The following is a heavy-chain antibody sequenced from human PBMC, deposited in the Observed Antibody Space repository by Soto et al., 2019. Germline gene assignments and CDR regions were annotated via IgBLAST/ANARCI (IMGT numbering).Heavy chain of an antibody. CDR1: GFTFDDYA. CDR3: ARGYCGSDCPIVY. D-gene: IGHD2-21*02. Sequence: EVQLVESGGGLVQPGRSLRLSGAAYGFTFDDYAMHWVRKAPGKGLEWVSGISWNSGSVGYADSVKGRFTISRDNAKHSLYLQMTSLGAEDTALYYCARGYCGSDCPIVYWGQGSLVTVSS. CDR2: ISWNSGSV. J-gene: IGHJ4*02. V-gene: IGHV3-9*01.